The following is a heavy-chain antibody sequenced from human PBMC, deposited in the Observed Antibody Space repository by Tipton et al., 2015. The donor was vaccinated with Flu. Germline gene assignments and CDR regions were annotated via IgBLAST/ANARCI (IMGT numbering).Heavy chain of an antibody. CDR3: ARRDYSNYVSEPKNWFDP. CDR1: GDSISTYY. V-gene: IGHV4-59*08. D-gene: IGHD4-11*01. CDR2: IYYSGST. J-gene: IGHJ5*02. Sequence: TLSLTCSVSGDSISTYYWSWIRQLPGKRLEWIGYIYYSGSTNYNPSLKSRVTISVDTSKNQFSLRLASVTAADTAVYYCARRDYSNYVSEPKNWFDPWGQGTLVTVSS.